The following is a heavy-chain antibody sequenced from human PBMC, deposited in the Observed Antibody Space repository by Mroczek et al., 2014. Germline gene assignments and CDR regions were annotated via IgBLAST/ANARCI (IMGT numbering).Heavy chain of an antibody. D-gene: IGHD2-21*02. CDR2: ISHRGST. J-gene: IGHJ3*02. CDR3: ARYGDYPIAEGSDI. V-gene: IGHV4-39*01. Sequence: KESGPGLVTPSGTLSLTCTVSGGPISNANYYWSWIRQTPGKGLEWIGSISHRGSTYYNPSLKSRLTISVDTSKNQFSLRMTSVTAADAARYYCARYGDYPIAEGSDIVGQGTMVTVSS. CDR1: GGPISNANYY.